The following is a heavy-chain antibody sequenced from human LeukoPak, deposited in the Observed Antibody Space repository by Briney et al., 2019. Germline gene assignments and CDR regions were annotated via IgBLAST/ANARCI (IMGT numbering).Heavy chain of an antibody. CDR3: ARRKVSWGCFDF. CDR1: GGSISSISYY. Sequence: SETLSLTCTISGGSISSISYYWGWIRQPPGKGLEWIGSIYYSGSTYYNPSLKSRVTISVDTSKNQFSLKLTSVTAADTAIYYCARRKVSWGCFDFWGRGTLVTVSS. D-gene: IGHD7-27*01. J-gene: IGHJ4*02. V-gene: IGHV4-39*01. CDR2: IYYSGST.